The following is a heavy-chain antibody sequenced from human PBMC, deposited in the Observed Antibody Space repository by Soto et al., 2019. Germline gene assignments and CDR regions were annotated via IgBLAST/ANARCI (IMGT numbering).Heavy chain of an antibody. D-gene: IGHD3-22*01. CDR2: FDPEDGET. J-gene: IGHJ5*02. CDR3: ATSYYYDSSGYYSNWFDP. Sequence: GASVKVSCKVSGYTLTELSMHWVRQAPGKGLEWMGGFDPEDGETIYAQKFQGRVTMTEDTSTDTAYMELSSLRSEDTAVYYCATSYYYDSSGYYSNWFDPWGQGTLVTV. V-gene: IGHV1-24*01. CDR1: GYTLTELS.